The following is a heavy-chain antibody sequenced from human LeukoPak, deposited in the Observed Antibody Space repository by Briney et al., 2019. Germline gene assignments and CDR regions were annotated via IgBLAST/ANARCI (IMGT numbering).Heavy chain of an antibody. V-gene: IGHV4-59*01. CDR3: AGNYYDSSGDIWVDY. CDR1: GGSISSYY. Sequence: PSETLSFTCTVSGGSISSYYWSWLRQPPGKGLEWIGYICYSGSTNYNPSLKSRVTISVDTSKNQFSLKLSSVTAADTAVYYCAGNYYDSSGDIWVDYWGQGTLVTVSS. CDR2: ICYSGST. D-gene: IGHD3-22*01. J-gene: IGHJ4*02.